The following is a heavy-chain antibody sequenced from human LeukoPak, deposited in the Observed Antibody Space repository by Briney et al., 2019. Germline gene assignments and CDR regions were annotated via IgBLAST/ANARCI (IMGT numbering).Heavy chain of an antibody. D-gene: IGHD2-2*01. J-gene: IGHJ6*03. Sequence: ASVKVSCKVSGYTLTELSMHWVRQAPGKGLEWMGGFDPEDGETIYAQKFQGRVTMTEDTSTDTAYMELSSLRSEDTAVYYCATIGIVVVPAARVYYYYMDVWGKGTTVTVSS. V-gene: IGHV1-24*01. CDR2: FDPEDGET. CDR3: ATIGIVVVPAARVYYYYMDV. CDR1: GYTLTELS.